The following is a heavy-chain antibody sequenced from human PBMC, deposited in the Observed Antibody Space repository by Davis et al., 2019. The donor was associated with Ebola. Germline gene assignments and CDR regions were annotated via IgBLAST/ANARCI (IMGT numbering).Heavy chain of an antibody. CDR3: AREPMFYGMDV. V-gene: IGHV1-18*01. CDR2: ISTYNGNT. CDR1: GYSFTDDG. J-gene: IGHJ6*02. Sequence: AASVKVSCKASGYSFTDDGISWVRQAPGQGLEWMGWISTYNGNTNYAQKLQGRVTMTTDTSTSTAYMELRSLRSDDTAVYYCAREPMFYGMDVWGQGTTVTVSS. D-gene: IGHD3-10*02.